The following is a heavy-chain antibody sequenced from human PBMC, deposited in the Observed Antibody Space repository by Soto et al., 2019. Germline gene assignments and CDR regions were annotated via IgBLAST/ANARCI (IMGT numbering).Heavy chain of an antibody. V-gene: IGHV3-23*01. CDR2: ISGSGGST. CDR3: AKDMLVITYPLTGFDY. D-gene: IGHD3-22*01. J-gene: IGHJ4*02. CDR1: GFAFRSYS. Sequence: GGSVILSCASSGFAFRSYSMNWVRQAPGKGLEWVSAISGSGGSTYYADSVKGRFTISRDTSKNTLYLQMNSLRAEDTAVYYCAKDMLVITYPLTGFDYWGQGTLVTVSS.